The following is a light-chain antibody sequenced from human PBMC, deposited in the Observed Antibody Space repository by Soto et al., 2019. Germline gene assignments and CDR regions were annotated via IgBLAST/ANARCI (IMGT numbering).Light chain of an antibody. CDR2: YDD. Sequence: QSVLTQPPSVSEAPRQRVTISCSGSSSNIGKNAVNWYQHLPGKAPKLLIYYDDMLPSGVSDRFSGSKSGTSASLAISGLQPEDEADYFCAAWDDSLNGYVFGTGTKVTVL. CDR1: SSNIGKNA. V-gene: IGLV1-36*01. CDR3: AAWDDSLNGYV. J-gene: IGLJ1*01.